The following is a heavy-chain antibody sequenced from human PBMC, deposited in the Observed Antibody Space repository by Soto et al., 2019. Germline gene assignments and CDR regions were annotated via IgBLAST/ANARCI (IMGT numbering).Heavy chain of an antibody. J-gene: IGHJ6*03. D-gene: IGHD5-18*01. CDR3: AKDLYSYGPHYYYYMDV. CDR1: GFTFSSYA. Sequence: EVQLLESGGGLVQPGGSLRLSCAASGFTFSSYAMSWVRQAPGKGLEWVSAISGSGGSTYYADSVKGRFTISRDNSKNTLYLQMNSLRAEDTAVYYCAKDLYSYGPHYYYYMDVWGKGTTVTVSS. V-gene: IGHV3-23*01. CDR2: ISGSGGST.